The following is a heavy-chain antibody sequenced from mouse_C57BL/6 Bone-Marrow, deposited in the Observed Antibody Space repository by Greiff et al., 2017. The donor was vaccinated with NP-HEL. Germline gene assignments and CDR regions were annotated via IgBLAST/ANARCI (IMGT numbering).Heavy chain of an antibody. J-gene: IGHJ3*01. CDR1: GFTFTDYY. CDR3: ASHYYSNYDWFAY. D-gene: IGHD2-5*01. V-gene: IGHV7-3*01. CDR2: IRNKANGYTT. Sequence: EVKVVESGGGLVQPGGSLSLSCAASGFTFTDYYMSWVRQPPGKALEWLGFIRNKANGYTTEYSASVKGRFTISRDNSQSILYLQMNALRAEDSATYYCASHYYSNYDWFAYWGQGTLVTVSA.